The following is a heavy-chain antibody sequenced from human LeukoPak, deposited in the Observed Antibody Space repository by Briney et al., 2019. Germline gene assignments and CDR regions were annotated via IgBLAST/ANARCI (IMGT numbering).Heavy chain of an antibody. CDR3: ARLNYDFWGEFRY. Sequence: SETLSLTCTVSGGSINSRSYYWGWIRQPPGKGLEWIGTIYYSGSTYYNPSLKSRVPISVDTSKNQFSLKLSSVTAADTAVYYCARLNYDFWGEFRYWGQGTLVTVSS. CDR2: IYYSGST. D-gene: IGHD3-3*01. J-gene: IGHJ4*02. V-gene: IGHV4-39*01. CDR1: GGSINSRSYY.